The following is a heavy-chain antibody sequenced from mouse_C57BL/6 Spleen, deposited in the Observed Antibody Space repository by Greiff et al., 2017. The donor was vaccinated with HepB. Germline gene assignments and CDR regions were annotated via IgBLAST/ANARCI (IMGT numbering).Heavy chain of an antibody. CDR3: TREGFYYGPFAY. Sequence: VQRVESGAELVRPGASVTLSCKASGYTFTDYEMHWVKQTPVHGLEWIGAIDPETGGTAYNQKFKGKAILTADKSSSTAYMELRSLTSEDSAVYYCTREGFYYGPFAYWGQGTLVTVSA. CDR2: IDPETGGT. CDR1: GYTFTDYE. J-gene: IGHJ3*01. V-gene: IGHV1-15*01. D-gene: IGHD1-2*01.